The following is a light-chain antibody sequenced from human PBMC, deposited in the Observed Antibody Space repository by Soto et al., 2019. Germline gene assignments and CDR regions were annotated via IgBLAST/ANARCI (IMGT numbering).Light chain of an antibody. CDR1: QSVRTS. J-gene: IGKJ4*01. Sequence: EIVLTQSPATLSLSPGERATLSCRASQSVRTSLAWYQQQPCQAPRLLIYDASNKATGIPARFSGSGSGTDFTLTISRLEPEDFAVYYCHQYYSTPPTFGGGTKVDIK. CDR2: DAS. CDR3: HQYYSTPPT. V-gene: IGKV3-11*01.